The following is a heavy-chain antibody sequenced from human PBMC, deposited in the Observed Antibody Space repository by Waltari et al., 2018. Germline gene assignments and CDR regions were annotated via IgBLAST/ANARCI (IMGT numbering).Heavy chain of an antibody. Sequence: VQLVQSGAAVKKPGQSLQISCKGAGYSFTSFWIGWVRQMPGKGLEWMGIIYPGDSDTRYSPSFQGQVTISADKSISTSYLQWSSLKASDTAMYYCARQIGYSYGHNHLYYFDYLGQGTLVTVSS. D-gene: IGHD5-18*01. J-gene: IGHJ4*02. CDR2: IYPGDSDT. CDR1: GYSFTSFW. V-gene: IGHV5-51*01. CDR3: ARQIGYSYGHNHLYYFDY.